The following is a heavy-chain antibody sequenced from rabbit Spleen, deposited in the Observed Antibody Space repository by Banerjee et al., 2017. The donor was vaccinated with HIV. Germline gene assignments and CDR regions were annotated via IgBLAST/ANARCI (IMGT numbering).Heavy chain of an antibody. CDR1: GFSFSSNW. D-gene: IGHD6-1*01. CDR3: ARDDISYGVVMNL. Sequence: LEESGGGLVKPGGTLTLTCTVSGFSFSSNWICWVRQAPGKGLEWIACIDTSDGDTDYANWPKGRFTISKTSSTTVTLQMTSLTAADTATYFCARDDISYGVVMNLWGQGTLVTVS. J-gene: IGHJ4*01. V-gene: IGHV1S45*01. CDR2: IDTSDGDT.